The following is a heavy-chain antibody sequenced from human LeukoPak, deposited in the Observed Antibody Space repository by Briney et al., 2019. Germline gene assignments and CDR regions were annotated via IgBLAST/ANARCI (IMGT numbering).Heavy chain of an antibody. CDR1: GGTLSSYA. V-gene: IGHV1-69*05. CDR2: IIPIFGTA. Sequence: ASVKVSCKASGGTLSSYAISWVRQAPGQGLEWMGGIIPIFGTANYAQKFQGRVTITTDESTSTAYMELSSLRSEDTAVYYCAMDTVVTLSLPYYYMDVWGKGTTVTVS. D-gene: IGHD4-23*01. CDR3: AMDTVVTLSLPYYYMDV. J-gene: IGHJ6*03.